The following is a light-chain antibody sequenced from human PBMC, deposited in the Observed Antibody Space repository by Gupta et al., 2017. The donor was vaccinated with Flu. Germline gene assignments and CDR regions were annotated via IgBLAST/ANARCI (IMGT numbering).Light chain of an antibody. CDR2: GAS. CDR3: QQTHSTPPT. J-gene: IGKJ2*01. Sequence: DIQMTHSPSSLSASVGDRVTITCRASQNINTYLNWYQQRPGNSPKLLIYGASSLQSGVPSRFRGSGSGTNFILTISSLQAGDFATYYCQQTHSTPPTFGQGTKLDIK. V-gene: IGKV1-39*01. CDR1: QNINTY.